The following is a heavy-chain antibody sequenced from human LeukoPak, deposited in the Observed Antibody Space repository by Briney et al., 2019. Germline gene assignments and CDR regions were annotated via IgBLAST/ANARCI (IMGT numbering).Heavy chain of an antibody. CDR1: GGSISSYY. CDR2: IYSGGST. V-gene: IGHV4-4*07. CDR3: ARENTGSYREFDY. Sequence: ASETLSLTCTVSGGSISSYYWSWIRQPAGKGLEWIGSIYSGGSTNYNPSLKSRVTMSVDSSNNQFSLKLSSVTAADTAVFYCARENTGSYREFDYWGQGTLVTVSS. D-gene: IGHD1-26*01. J-gene: IGHJ4*02.